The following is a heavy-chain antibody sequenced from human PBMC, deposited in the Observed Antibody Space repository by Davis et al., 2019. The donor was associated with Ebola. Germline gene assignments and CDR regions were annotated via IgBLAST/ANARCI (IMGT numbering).Heavy chain of an antibody. CDR3: ARFGYSSTWPYDAFDI. J-gene: IGHJ3*02. Sequence: GESLKISCAASGFTFSDYYMAWIRQAPGKELEWISHISYSHETIYYADSVKGRFTISRDNAKNSQYLQMNSLRAEDTAVYYCARFGYSSTWPYDAFDIWGRGTMVTVSS. D-gene: IGHD6-13*01. CDR2: ISYSHETI. CDR1: GFTFSDYY. V-gene: IGHV3-11*01.